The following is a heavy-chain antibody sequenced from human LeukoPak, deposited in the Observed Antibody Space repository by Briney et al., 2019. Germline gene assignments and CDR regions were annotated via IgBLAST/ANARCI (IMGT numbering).Heavy chain of an antibody. V-gene: IGHV5-51*01. CDR3: ARHVAAAGTRYYFDY. Sequence: GESLKISCKGSGYNFTSYWIGWVRQMPGKGLEWMGIIYPGDSDTRYSPSFQGQVTISADKSISTAYLQWSSLKASDTAMYYCARHVAAAGTRYYFDYWGQGTLVTVSS. CDR1: GYNFTSYW. J-gene: IGHJ4*02. CDR2: IYPGDSDT. D-gene: IGHD6-13*01.